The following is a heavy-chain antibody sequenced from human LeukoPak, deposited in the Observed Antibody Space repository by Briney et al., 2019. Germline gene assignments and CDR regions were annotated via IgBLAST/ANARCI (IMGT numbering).Heavy chain of an antibody. Sequence: TGGSLRLSCAASGFTFSSYAMTWVRQAPGKGLEWVSAISAGGGSTYYADSVKGRFTISRDDSKNTLYLQMNSLRAEDTAVYYCAKGLPIAAPDRSYYYYYGMDVWGQGTTVTVSS. CDR3: AKGLPIAAPDRSYYYYYGMDV. V-gene: IGHV3-23*01. CDR2: ISAGGGST. J-gene: IGHJ6*02. D-gene: IGHD6-6*01. CDR1: GFTFSSYA.